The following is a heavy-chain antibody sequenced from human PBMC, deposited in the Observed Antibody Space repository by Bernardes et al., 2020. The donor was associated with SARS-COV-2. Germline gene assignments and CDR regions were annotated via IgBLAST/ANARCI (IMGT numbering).Heavy chain of an antibody. D-gene: IGHD4-17*01. V-gene: IGHV3-7*01. J-gene: IGHJ4*02. CDR3: AREGEGVTTYFDY. CDR1: GFNFSSYW. Sequence: GGSLRLSCAVLGFNFSSYWMSWVRQAPGKGLEWVANIKQDGTERYYVDSVKGRFTISRDNAKNSLDLQMSSLRAEDTAVYYCAREGEGVTTYFDYWGQGTLVTVSA. CDR2: IKQDGTER.